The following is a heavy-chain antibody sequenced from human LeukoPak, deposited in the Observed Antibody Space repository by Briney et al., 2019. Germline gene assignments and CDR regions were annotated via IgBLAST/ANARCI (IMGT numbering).Heavy chain of an antibody. CDR1: GFTFSSYG. V-gene: IGHV3-33*06. D-gene: IGHD3-22*01. CDR3: VNPGWYYDSSGYSYYYGMDV. Sequence: GRSLRLSCAASGFTFSSYGMHWVRQAPGKGLEWGAVVWYDGTNKYYADSVKGRFTISRDNAKNTLYLQMSSLRPDDTAVYYCVNPGWYYDSSGYSYYYGMDVWGQGTTVTVSS. CDR2: VWYDGTNK. J-gene: IGHJ6*02.